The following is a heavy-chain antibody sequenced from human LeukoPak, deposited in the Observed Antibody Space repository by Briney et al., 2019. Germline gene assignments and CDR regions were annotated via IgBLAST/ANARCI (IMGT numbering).Heavy chain of an antibody. D-gene: IGHD3-10*01. Sequence: GGSLRLSCAASGFTFSSYWMSWVRQAPGKGLEWVSVIYSGGSTYYADSVKGRFTISRDNSKNTLYLQMNSLRAEDTAVYYCARDFRGATMVRGVHSYYYYGMDVWGQGTTVTVSS. V-gene: IGHV3-66*01. CDR1: GFTFSSYW. J-gene: IGHJ6*02. CDR2: IYSGGST. CDR3: ARDFRGATMVRGVHSYYYYGMDV.